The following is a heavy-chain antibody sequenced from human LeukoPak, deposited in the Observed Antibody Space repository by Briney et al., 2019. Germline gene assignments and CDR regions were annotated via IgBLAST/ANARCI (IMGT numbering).Heavy chain of an antibody. Sequence: GGSLRLSCAASGVIFDSYEMNWVRQAPGKGLEWVSYISSSGSTIYYADSVKGRFTISRDNAKNSLYLQMNSLRAEDTAVYYCAELGITMIGGVWGKGTTVTISS. CDR3: AELGITMIGGV. CDR2: ISSSGSTI. J-gene: IGHJ6*04. V-gene: IGHV3-48*03. D-gene: IGHD3-10*02. CDR1: GVIFDSYE.